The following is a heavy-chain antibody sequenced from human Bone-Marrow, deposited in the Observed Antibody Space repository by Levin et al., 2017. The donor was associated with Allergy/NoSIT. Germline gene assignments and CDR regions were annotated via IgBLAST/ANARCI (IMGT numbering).Heavy chain of an antibody. Sequence: GGSLRLSCVASGFTFSDHDIHWVRQAPGKGLEWVSGAGTMGDTYYADSVRGRFTISRENDNNSVYLQMNRLRNDDTAVYYCARGRTYMSRGYGDFWGPGILVVVSS. J-gene: IGHJ4*02. V-gene: IGHV3-13*01. CDR3: ARGRTYMSRGYGDF. CDR1: GFTFSDHD. CDR2: AGTMGDT. D-gene: IGHD3-16*01.